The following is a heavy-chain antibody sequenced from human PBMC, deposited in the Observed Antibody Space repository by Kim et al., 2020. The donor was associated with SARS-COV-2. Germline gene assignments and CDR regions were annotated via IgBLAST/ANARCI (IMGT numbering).Heavy chain of an antibody. Sequence: GGSLRLSCAASGFTFGSYDMHWVRQATGKGLEWVSAIGTAGDTYYPGSVKGRFTISRENAKNSLYLQMNSLRAGDTAVYYCARAKLGYCSSTSCYHYYYYYGMDVWGQGTTVTVSS. D-gene: IGHD2-2*01. CDR2: IGTAGDT. CDR1: GFTFGSYD. CDR3: ARAKLGYCSSTSCYHYYYYYGMDV. J-gene: IGHJ6*02. V-gene: IGHV3-13*04.